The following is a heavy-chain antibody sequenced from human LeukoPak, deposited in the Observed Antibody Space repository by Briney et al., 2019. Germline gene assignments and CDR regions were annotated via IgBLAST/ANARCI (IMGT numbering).Heavy chain of an antibody. Sequence: SVNVSCKASGGTFSSYAISWVRQAPGQGLEWMGGIIPIFGTANYAQKFQGRVTITADESTSTAYMELSSLRSEDTAVYYCARSYRGGFREYYYYYMDVWGKGTTVTVSS. CDR3: ARSYRGGFREYYYYYMDV. D-gene: IGHD2-15*01. J-gene: IGHJ6*03. CDR1: GGTFSSYA. V-gene: IGHV1-69*13. CDR2: IIPIFGTA.